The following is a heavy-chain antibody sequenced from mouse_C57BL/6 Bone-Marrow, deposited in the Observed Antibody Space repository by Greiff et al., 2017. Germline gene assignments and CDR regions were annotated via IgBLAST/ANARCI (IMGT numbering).Heavy chain of an antibody. J-gene: IGHJ3*01. CDR2: IDPSDSYT. CDR3: ASPASSSYPWFAY. CDR1: GYTFTSYW. V-gene: IGHV1-50*01. D-gene: IGHD1-1*01. Sequence: VQLQQSGAELVKPGASVKLSCKASGYTFTSYWMQWVKQRPGQGLEWIGEIDPSDSYTNYNQKFKGKATLTVDTSSSPAYMQLSSLTSEDSAVYYCASPASSSYPWFAYWGQGTLVTVSA.